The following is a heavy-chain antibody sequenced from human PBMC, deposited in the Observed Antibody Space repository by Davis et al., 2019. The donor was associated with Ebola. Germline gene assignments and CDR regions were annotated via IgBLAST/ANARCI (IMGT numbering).Heavy chain of an antibody. D-gene: IGHD5-12*01. V-gene: IGHV4-4*02. CDR2: INHSGST. CDR3: ARGEYSGYDWNYYYYYGMDV. Sequence: MPSETLSLTCAVSGGSISSSNWWSWVRQPPGKGLEWIGEINHSGSTNYNPSLKSRVTISVDTSKNQFSLKLSSVTAADTAVYYCARGEYSGYDWNYYYYYGMDVWGQGATVTVSS. CDR1: GGSISSSNW. J-gene: IGHJ6*02.